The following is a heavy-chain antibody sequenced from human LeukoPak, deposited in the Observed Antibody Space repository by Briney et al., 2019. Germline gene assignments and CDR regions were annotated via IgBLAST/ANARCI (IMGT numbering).Heavy chain of an antibody. V-gene: IGHV4-39*01. D-gene: IGHD3-22*01. CDR1: GGSISSSSYY. CDR3: ARSSSGYYPGDLDY. J-gene: IGHJ4*02. Sequence: SETLSLTCTVSGGSISSSSYYWGWIRQPPGKGLEWIGSIYYSGSTYYNPSLKSRVTISVDTSKNQFSLKLSSVTAADTAVYYCARSSSGYYPGDLDYWGQGTLVTVSS. CDR2: IYYSGST.